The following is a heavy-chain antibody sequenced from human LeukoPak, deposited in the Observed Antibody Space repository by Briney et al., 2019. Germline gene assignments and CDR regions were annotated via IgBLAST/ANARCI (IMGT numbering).Heavy chain of an antibody. V-gene: IGHV4-39*01. D-gene: IGHD3-22*01. J-gene: IGHJ4*02. CDR3: ASGSYYYDSSGYFFDY. CDR1: GGSISSSSYY. Sequence: SETLSLTCNVSGGSISSSSYYWGWIRQPPGKGLEWIGSIYYGGSTYYNPSLKSRVTISVDTSKSQFSLKLSSVTAADTAVYYCASGSYYYDSSGYFFDYWGQGTLVTVSS. CDR2: IYYGGST.